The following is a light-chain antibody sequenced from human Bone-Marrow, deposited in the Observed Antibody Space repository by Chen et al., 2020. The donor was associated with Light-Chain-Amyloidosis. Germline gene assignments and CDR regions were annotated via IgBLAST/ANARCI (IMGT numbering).Light chain of an antibody. V-gene: IGKV3-20*01. CDR2: GSS. CDR1: QTISSNY. J-gene: IGKJ4*01. Sequence: EIVLTQSPGTLSLSPGEGANLSCRASQTISSNYLTWYQQIFGQAPRLLIYGSSSRATGIPDRFTGSGSGTDFPLTINRLEPEDFAMYYCQQYGTSPLTFGGGTKVEIK. CDR3: QQYGTSPLT.